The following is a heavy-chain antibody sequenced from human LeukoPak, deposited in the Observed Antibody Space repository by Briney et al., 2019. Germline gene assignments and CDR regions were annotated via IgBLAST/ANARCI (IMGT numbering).Heavy chain of an antibody. CDR2: IKQDGSEK. CDR1: GFTFRSYG. D-gene: IGHD3-22*01. CDR3: ARDSYYDSSGYLDY. V-gene: IGHV3-7*01. J-gene: IGHJ4*02. Sequence: PGGSLRLSCAASGFTFRSYGMQWVRQAPGKGLEWVANIKQDGSEKYYVDSVKGRFTISRDNAKNSLYLQMNSLRAEDTAVYYCARDSYYDSSGYLDYWGQGTLVTVSS.